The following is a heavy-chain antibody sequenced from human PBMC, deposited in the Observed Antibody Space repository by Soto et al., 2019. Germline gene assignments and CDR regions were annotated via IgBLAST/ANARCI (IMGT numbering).Heavy chain of an antibody. CDR3: ASSYGSGYRAFDY. V-gene: IGHV1-69*06. CDR2: INPIFGTS. Sequence: SVKVSCKASGGTFSSYAISWVRQAPGQGLEWMGGINPIFGTSNYAQKFQGRVTMTADKSTSTAYMELSSLRSEDTAIYYCASSYGSGYRAFDYWGQGALVTVSS. J-gene: IGHJ4*02. D-gene: IGHD3-10*01. CDR1: GGTFSSYA.